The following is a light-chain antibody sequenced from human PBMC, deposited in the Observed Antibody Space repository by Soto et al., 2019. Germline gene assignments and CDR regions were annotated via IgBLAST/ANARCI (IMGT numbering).Light chain of an antibody. CDR1: HSVSSN. CDR2: DTS. J-gene: IGKJ5*01. Sequence: EIVMTQTPATLSVSPGERATLSWMASHSVSSNLAWYQHKPGQTPRLLIYDTSTRATGIPARFSGSGSGADFTLTISSLEPEDFAVYYCQQRSSWPITFGQGTRLQI. V-gene: IGKV3-11*01. CDR3: QQRSSWPIT.